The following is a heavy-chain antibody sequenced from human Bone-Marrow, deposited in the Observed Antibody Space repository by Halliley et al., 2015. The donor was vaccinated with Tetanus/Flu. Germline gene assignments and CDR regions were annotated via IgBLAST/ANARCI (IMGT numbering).Heavy chain of an antibody. D-gene: IGHD3-16*01. CDR2: VFPPGCT. CDR3: ARDMGASPFFDY. V-gene: IGHV4-59*01. J-gene: IGHJ4*02. Sequence: WFGYVFPPGCTNSNPSLKSRVTLSVDTSKNQFSLRLSSVTAADTAVYYCARDMGASPFFDYWGQGSLVTVSS.